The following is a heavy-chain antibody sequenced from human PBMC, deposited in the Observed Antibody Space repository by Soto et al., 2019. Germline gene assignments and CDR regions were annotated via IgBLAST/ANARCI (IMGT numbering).Heavy chain of an antibody. CDR3: ARGALSHRYYYYCMDV. Sequence: GASVMLSCKSSGYPFTSYVSSWVLQAPGQGLEWMGWISAYNGNTNYAQKLQGRVTMTTDTSTSTAYMELRSLRSDDTAVYYCARGALSHRYYYYCMDVWGQGPTVTVSS. CDR2: ISAYNGNT. V-gene: IGHV1-18*01. CDR1: GYPFTSYV. J-gene: IGHJ6*02. D-gene: IGHD3-16*01.